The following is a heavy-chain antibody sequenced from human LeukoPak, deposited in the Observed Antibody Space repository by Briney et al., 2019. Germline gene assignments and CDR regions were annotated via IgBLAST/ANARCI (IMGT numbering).Heavy chain of an antibody. J-gene: IGHJ6*02. CDR2: IYYSGST. V-gene: IGHV4-59*01. CDR1: GGSISSYY. Sequence: PSETLSLTCTVSGGSISSYYWSWIRQPPGKGLEWIGYIYYSGSTNYNPSLKSRVTISVDTSKNQFSLKLSSVTAADTAVYYCARAGSLLWDSYYYYGMDVWGQGTTVTVSS. CDR3: ARAGSLLWDSYYYYGMDV. D-gene: IGHD3-10*01.